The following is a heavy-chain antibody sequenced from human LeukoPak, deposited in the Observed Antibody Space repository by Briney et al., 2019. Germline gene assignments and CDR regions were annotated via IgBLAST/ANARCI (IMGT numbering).Heavy chain of an antibody. CDR2: ITNSGTYI. CDR1: GFTFRSYS. CDR3: ARGPLRLYTTGWSLDY. V-gene: IGHV3-21*01. D-gene: IGHD6-19*01. J-gene: IGHJ4*02. Sequence: GGSLRLSCVASGFTFRSYSMNWVRQAPGKGLEWVSSITNSGTYIYYADSLKGRFTISRDNAKNSLFLQMDSLTTEDTAVYYCARGPLRLYTTGWSLDYWGQGSLVTVSS.